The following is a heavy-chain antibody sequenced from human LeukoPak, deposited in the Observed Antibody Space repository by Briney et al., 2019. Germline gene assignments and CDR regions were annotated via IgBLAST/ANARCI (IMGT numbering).Heavy chain of an antibody. CDR1: GGTFSSYA. D-gene: IGHD5-18*01. V-gene: IGHV1-69*05. J-gene: IGHJ6*03. Sequence: GSSVKVSCKASGGTFSSYAISWVRQAPGQGLEWMGGIIPIFGTANYAQKFQGRVTITTDESTSTAYMELSSLRSEDTAVYYCARWGLDKTAMVTRYYYYMDVWGKGTTVTVSS. CDR3: ARWGLDKTAMVTRYYYYMDV. CDR2: IIPIFGTA.